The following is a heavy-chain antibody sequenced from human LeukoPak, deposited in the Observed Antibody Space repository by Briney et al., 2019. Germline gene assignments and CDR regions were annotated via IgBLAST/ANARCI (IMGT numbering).Heavy chain of an antibody. CDR2: INPNSGGT. J-gene: IGHJ6*03. CDR1: GYTFTSYA. CDR3: ARDGDFWSGYYTTKYYYYMDV. V-gene: IGHV1-2*02. Sequence: ASVKVSCKASGYTFTSYAISWVRQAPGQGLEWMGWINPNSGGTNYAQKFQGRVTMTRDTSISTAYMELSRLRSDDTAVYYCARDGDFWSGYYTTKYYYYMDVWGKGTTVTVSS. D-gene: IGHD3-3*01.